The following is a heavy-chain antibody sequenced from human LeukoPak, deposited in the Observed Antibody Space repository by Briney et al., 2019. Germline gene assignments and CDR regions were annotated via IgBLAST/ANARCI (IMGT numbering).Heavy chain of an antibody. CDR1: GFTFSSYE. CDR3: ARARYYYDSSGYYFDY. J-gene: IGHJ4*02. Sequence: GGSLRLSCAASGFTFSSYEMNWVRQAPGKGLEWVSYISSSSSTIYYADSVKGRFTISRDNAKNSLYVQMNSLRDEDTAVYFCARARYYYDSSGYYFDYWGQGTLVTVSS. D-gene: IGHD3-22*01. V-gene: IGHV3-48*02. CDR2: ISSSSSTI.